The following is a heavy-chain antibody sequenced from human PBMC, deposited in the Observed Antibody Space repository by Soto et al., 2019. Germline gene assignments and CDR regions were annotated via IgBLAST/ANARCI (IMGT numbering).Heavy chain of an antibody. CDR1: GGSIISSSYY. CDR3: ARITGTTASNYYYYGMDV. V-gene: IGHV4-39*01. CDR2: IYYSGST. J-gene: IGHJ6*02. Sequence: PSETLSLTCTVSGGSIISSSYYWGWIRQPPGKGLEWIGSIYYSGSTYYNPSLKSRVTISVDTSKNQFSLKLSSVTAADTAVYYCARITGTTASNYYYYGMDVWGQGTTVTVSS. D-gene: IGHD1-7*01.